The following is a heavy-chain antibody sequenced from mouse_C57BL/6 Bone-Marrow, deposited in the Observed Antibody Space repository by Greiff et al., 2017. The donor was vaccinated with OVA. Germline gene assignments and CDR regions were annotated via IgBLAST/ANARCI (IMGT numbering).Heavy chain of an antibody. V-gene: IGHV5-15*01. J-gene: IGHJ4*01. Sequence: EVKLMESGGGLVQPGGSLKLSCAASGFTFSDYGMAWVRQAPRKGPEWVASISNLAYSIYYADTVTGRFTISRENAKNTLYLEMSSLRSEDTAMYYCAREMDYWGQGTSVTVSS. CDR2: ISNLAYSI. CDR1: GFTFSDYG. CDR3: AREMDY.